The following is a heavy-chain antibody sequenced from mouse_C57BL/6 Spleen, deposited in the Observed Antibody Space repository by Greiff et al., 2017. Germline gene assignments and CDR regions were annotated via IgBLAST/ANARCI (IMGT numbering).Heavy chain of an antibody. CDR1: GFSLTSYA. Sequence: QVQLKESGPGLVAPSQSLSITCTVSGFSLTSYAISWVRQPPGKGLEWLGVIWTGGGTNYNSALKSRLSISKDKSKSQVFLKMNSLQTDDTARYYCARNIYYYGSSPYWYFDVWGTGTTVTVSS. CDR2: IWTGGGT. J-gene: IGHJ1*03. CDR3: ARNIYYYGSSPYWYFDV. V-gene: IGHV2-9-1*01. D-gene: IGHD1-1*01.